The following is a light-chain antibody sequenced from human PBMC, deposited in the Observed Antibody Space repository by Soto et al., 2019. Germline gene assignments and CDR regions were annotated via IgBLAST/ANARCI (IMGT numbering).Light chain of an antibody. J-gene: IGLJ1*01. CDR3: QSYDDSLSVHYV. Sequence: QAVVTQQPSVSGAPAQRVTISCTGSSSNNGSTHDVQGYQQLPGTAPKLPIHGNTNRPSGVPDRFSGFKSGTSASLAVTGLQADDEPDYYCQSYDDSLSVHYVFGTGTKVTVL. V-gene: IGLV1-40*01. CDR1: SSNNGSTHD. CDR2: GNT.